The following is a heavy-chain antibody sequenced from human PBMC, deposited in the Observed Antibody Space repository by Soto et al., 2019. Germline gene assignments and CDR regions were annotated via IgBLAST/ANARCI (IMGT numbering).Heavy chain of an antibody. CDR2: IWYDGSNK. CDR1: GFTFSSYG. CDR3: ARVNWNYAFDI. Sequence: QTGGSLRLFCAASGFTFSSYGMHWVRQAPGKGLEWVAVIWYDGSNKYYADSVKGRFTISRDNSKNTLYLQMNSLRAEDTAVYYCARVNWNYAFDIWGQGTMVTVSS. J-gene: IGHJ3*02. V-gene: IGHV3-33*01. D-gene: IGHD1-7*01.